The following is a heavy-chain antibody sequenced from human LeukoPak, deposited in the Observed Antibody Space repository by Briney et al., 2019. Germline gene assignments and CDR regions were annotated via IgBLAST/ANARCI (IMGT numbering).Heavy chain of an antibody. D-gene: IGHD3-22*01. CDR2: VYYSGST. CDR3: ARVDYDTSGYFDY. CDR1: GGSISTYY. Sequence: SETLSLTCTVSGGSISTYYWSWIRQPPGKGLEWIGFVYYSGSTNYNPYLKSRVTISVDTSKNQFSLKLSSVTAADTAVYYCARVDYDTSGYFDYWGQGTLVTVSS. V-gene: IGHV4-59*01. J-gene: IGHJ4*02.